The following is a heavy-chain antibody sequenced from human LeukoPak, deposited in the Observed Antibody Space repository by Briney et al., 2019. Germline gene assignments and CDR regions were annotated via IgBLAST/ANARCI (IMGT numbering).Heavy chain of an antibody. V-gene: IGHV2-5*02. CDR1: GFSFSTSEVA. D-gene: IGHD4-17*01. J-gene: IGHJ4*02. CDR2: IFWGDDD. Sequence: SGPTLVKPTQTLTLTCTFSGFSFSTSEVAVGWIRQPPGKALEWLALIFWGDDDRHSPSLKNRLTITKDTSKNQVVLTMTSMDPLDTATYYCAHRRSYGDYDYWGQGTLVTVSS. CDR3: AHRRSYGDYDY.